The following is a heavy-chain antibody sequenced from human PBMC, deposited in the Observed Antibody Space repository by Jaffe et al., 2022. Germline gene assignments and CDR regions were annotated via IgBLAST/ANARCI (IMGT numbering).Heavy chain of an antibody. CDR2: IIPIFGTA. J-gene: IGHJ4*02. Sequence: QVQLVQSGAEVKKPGSSVKVSCKASGGTFSSYAISWVRQAPGQGLEWMGGIIPIFGTANYAQKFQGRVTITADESTSTAYMELSSLRSEDTAVYYCARLHYDYIWGSYRPFDYWGQGTLVTVSS. V-gene: IGHV1-69*01. CDR1: GGTFSSYA. CDR3: ARLHYDYIWGSYRPFDY. D-gene: IGHD3-16*02.